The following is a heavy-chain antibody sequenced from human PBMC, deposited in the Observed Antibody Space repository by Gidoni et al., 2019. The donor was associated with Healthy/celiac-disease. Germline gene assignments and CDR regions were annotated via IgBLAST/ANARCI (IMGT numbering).Heavy chain of an antibody. D-gene: IGHD3-3*01. V-gene: IGHV3-23*01. CDR1: GFTFSSYA. Sequence: EVQLLESGGGLVQPGGSLRLSCAASGFTFSSYAMSWVRQAPGKGLGWVSAISGSGGSTYYADPVKGRFTISRDNSKNTLYLQMNSLRAEDTAVYYCAKGGANVLRFLEWLLIFDYWGQGTLVTVSS. CDR3: AKGGANVLRFLEWLLIFDY. CDR2: ISGSGGST. J-gene: IGHJ4*02.